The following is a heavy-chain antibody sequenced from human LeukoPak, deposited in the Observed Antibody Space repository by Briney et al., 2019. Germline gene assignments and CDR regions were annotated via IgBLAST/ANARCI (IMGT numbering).Heavy chain of an antibody. J-gene: IGHJ4*02. CDR1: GFTFNDYY. Sequence: GGSLRLSCAASGFTFNDYYMSWIRQAPGKGLDWVSYMSSSGSTIYYADSVKGRFTISRDNAKNSLYLQMNSLRAEDTAVYYCARESRQWLVLGGVDYWGQGTLVTVSS. CDR3: ARESRQWLVLGGVDY. V-gene: IGHV3-11*04. D-gene: IGHD6-19*01. CDR2: MSSSGSTI.